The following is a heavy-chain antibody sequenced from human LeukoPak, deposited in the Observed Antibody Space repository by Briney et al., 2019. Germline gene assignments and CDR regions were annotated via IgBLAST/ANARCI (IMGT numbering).Heavy chain of an antibody. CDR2: INPNSGGT. CDR1: GYTFTGYY. CDR3: ARVVTDIVVVPAAIPTYYYYMDV. J-gene: IGHJ6*03. V-gene: IGHV1-2*02. Sequence: ASVKVSCKASGYTFTGYYIHWVRQAPGQGLEWMGWINPNSGGTNYAQKFQGRVTMTRDTSISTAYMELSRLRSDDTAVYYCARVVTDIVVVPAAIPTYYYYMDVWGKGTTVTISS. D-gene: IGHD2-2*01.